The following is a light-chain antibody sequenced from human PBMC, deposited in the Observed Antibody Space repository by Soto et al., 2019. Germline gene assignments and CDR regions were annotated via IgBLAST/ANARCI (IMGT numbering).Light chain of an antibody. V-gene: IGKV3-11*01. CDR3: QQRNVWPPIT. Sequence: EVVLTQSPGTLSLYPGERATLSCRASQSIHTSLAWYQQKSGKPPRLVIYDSTLRADGVPDRFGGSRSGTEFTLTINSLEPEDFAVYYCQQRNVWPPITFGQGTRLEIK. CDR1: QSIHTS. CDR2: DST. J-gene: IGKJ5*01.